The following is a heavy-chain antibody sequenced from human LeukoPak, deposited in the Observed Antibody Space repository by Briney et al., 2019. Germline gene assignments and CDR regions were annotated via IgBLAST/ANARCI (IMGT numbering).Heavy chain of an antibody. CDR2: IIPIFGTA. J-gene: IGHJ4*02. CDR1: GGTFSSYA. CDR3: ARGGYSGSYYAQFDY. Sequence: SAVKVSCKASGGTFSSYAISWVRQAPGQGLEWMGGIIPIFGTANYAQKFQGRVTITADESTSTAYMELSSLRSEDTAVYYCARGGYSGSYYAQFDYWGQGTLVTVSS. V-gene: IGHV1-69*13. D-gene: IGHD1-26*01.